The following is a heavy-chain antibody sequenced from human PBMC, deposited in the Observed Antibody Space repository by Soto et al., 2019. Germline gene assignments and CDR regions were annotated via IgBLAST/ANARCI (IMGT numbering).Heavy chain of an antibody. J-gene: IGHJ1*01. V-gene: IGHV3-74*01. CDR2: ISNDGSS. CDR3: ARLPNKSPQN. CDR1: GFTFSSYW. Sequence: VQLVESGGGLVQPGGSLRLSCVASGFTFSSYWRHWVRQAPGKGLVWVSSISNDGSSIYADPVKGRFTISRDNAKNTLYLQMNSLRAEDTAVYYCARLPNKSPQNWGQGTLVIVSP.